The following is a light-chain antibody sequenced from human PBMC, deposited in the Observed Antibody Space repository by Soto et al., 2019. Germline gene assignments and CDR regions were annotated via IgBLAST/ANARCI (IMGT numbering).Light chain of an antibody. CDR1: NTGSKS. Sequence: SYELTQAPSVSVAPRQTARITGGGNNTGSKSVHWYQQKPGRAPVLVVHDDSDRPSGIPERFSGSNSGNTATLTIYRVEAGDEADYYCQVWDSSSDHVVFGGGTKLTVL. V-gene: IGLV3-21*02. J-gene: IGLJ2*01. CDR3: QVWDSSSDHVV. CDR2: DDS.